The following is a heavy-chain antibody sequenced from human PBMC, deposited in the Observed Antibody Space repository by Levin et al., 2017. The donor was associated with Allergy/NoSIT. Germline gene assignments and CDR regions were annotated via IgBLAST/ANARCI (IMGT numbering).Heavy chain of an antibody. Sequence: LSLTCAASGFTFSSSGMNWVRQAPGEGLEWVSYISSSSNTIYYADSVKGRFTISRDNAKNSLYLQMNSLRAEDTAVYYCAREVGTTGTPDYWGQGTLVTVSS. CDR2: ISSSSNTI. V-gene: IGHV3-48*01. D-gene: IGHD1-1*01. CDR1: GFTFSSSG. J-gene: IGHJ4*02. CDR3: AREVGTTGTPDY.